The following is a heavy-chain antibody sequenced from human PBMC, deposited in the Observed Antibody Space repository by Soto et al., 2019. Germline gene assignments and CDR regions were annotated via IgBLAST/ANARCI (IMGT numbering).Heavy chain of an antibody. D-gene: IGHD3-22*01. CDR1: GFTFSSYA. V-gene: IGHV3-23*01. J-gene: IGHJ4*02. CDR3: AKVLVVVITGGYYFDY. CDR2: ISGSGGST. Sequence: GSLRLSCAASGFTFSSYAMSWVRQAPGKGLEWVSAISGSGGSTYYADSVKGRFTISRDNSKNTLYLQMNSLRAEDTAVYYCAKVLVVVITGGYYFDYWGQGTLVTVSS.